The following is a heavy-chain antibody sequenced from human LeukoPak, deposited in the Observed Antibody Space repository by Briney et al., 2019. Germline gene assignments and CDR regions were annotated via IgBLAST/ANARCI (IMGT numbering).Heavy chain of an antibody. V-gene: IGHV4-30-2*01. CDR2: IYHSGST. D-gene: IGHD3-10*01. J-gene: IGHJ3*02. CDR3: ARWFGEGDDAFDI. Sequence: PSQTLSLTCAVSGGSISSGGYSWSWIRQPPGKGLEWIGYIYHSGSTYYNPSLKSRVTISVDRSKNQFSLKLSSVTAADTAVYYCARWFGEGDDAFDIWGQGTMVTVSS. CDR1: GGSISSGGYS.